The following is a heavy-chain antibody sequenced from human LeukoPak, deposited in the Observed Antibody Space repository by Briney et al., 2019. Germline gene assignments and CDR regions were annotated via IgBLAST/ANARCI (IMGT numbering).Heavy chain of an antibody. CDR2: IYSGGST. Sequence: GGSLRLSCAASGFTVSSNYMSWVRQAPGKGLEWVSVIYSGGSTYYADSVKGRFTISRDNSKNTLYLQMNSLRAEDTAVYYCAKEFGYCSSSSCYKGFDYWGQGTLVTVSS. J-gene: IGHJ4*02. V-gene: IGHV3-53*01. CDR1: GFTVSSNY. CDR3: AKEFGYCSSSSCYKGFDY. D-gene: IGHD2-2*03.